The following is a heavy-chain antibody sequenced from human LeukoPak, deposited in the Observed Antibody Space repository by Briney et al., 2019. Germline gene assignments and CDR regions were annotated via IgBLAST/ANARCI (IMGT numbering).Heavy chain of an antibody. CDR1: GYTFTGYF. CDR3: ARSYYYDSSGSYSVDY. D-gene: IGHD3-22*01. J-gene: IGHJ4*02. V-gene: IGHV1-2*02. Sequence: ASVKVSRKASGYTFTGYFMHWVRQAPGQGLEWMGWINPNSGGTNFAQKFQGRVTMTRDTSISTAYMELSRLRSDDTAVYYCARSYYYDSSGSYSVDYWGQGTLVTVSS. CDR2: INPNSGGT.